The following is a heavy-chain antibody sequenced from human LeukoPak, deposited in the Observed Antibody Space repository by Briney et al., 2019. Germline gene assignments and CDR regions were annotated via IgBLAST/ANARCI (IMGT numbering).Heavy chain of an antibody. D-gene: IGHD3-3*01. CDR3: ARMVPSTGVVFRYYFDY. Sequence: SETLSLTCTVSGGSLSSYYWSWIRQPPGKGLEWIGYIYYSGSTNYNPSLKSRVTISVDTSKNQFSLKLSSVTAADTAVYYCARMVPSTGVVFRYYFDYWGQGTLVTVSS. V-gene: IGHV4-59*01. J-gene: IGHJ4*02. CDR1: GGSLSSYY. CDR2: IYYSGST.